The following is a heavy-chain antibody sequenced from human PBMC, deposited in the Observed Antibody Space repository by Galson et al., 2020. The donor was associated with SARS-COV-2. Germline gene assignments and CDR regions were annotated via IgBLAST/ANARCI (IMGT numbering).Heavy chain of an antibody. CDR3: ARDSQWELNDY. Sequence: ASEVSCKASGYTFTSYGISWVRQAPGQGLEWMGWISAYNGNTNYAQKLQGRVTMTTDTSTSTAYMELRSLRSDDTAVYYCARDSQWELNDYWGQGTLVTVSS. J-gene: IGHJ4*02. CDR1: GYTFTSYG. V-gene: IGHV1-18*01. D-gene: IGHD1-26*01. CDR2: ISAYNGNT.